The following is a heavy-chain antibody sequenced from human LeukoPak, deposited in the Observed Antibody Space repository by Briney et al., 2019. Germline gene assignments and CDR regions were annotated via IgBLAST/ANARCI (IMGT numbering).Heavy chain of an antibody. D-gene: IGHD5-12*01. CDR3: VRHKGGYSGYVDY. V-gene: IGHV4-39*01. J-gene: IGHJ4*02. CDR1: GGSISSSSYY. CDR2: IYYSGST. Sequence: SETLSLTCTVSGGSISSSSYYWGWIRQPPGKGLGWIGSIYYSGSTYYNPSLKSRVTISVDTSKNQFSLKLSSVTAAETAVYYCVRHKGGYSGYVDYWGQGTLVTVSS.